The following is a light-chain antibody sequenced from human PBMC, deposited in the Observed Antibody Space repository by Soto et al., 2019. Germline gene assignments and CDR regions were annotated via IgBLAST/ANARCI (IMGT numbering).Light chain of an antibody. V-gene: IGLV2-23*01. J-gene: IGLJ2*01. CDR3: CSYAGRSTYVV. Sequence: QSALTQPASVSGSPGQSLTISCTGTSSDIGSYNLVSWYQHHPGKAPKLLICEGTERPSGVSNRFSGSKSGNTASLTIPGLQAEDEAHYYCCSYAGRSTYVVFGGGTKLTVL. CDR1: SSDIGSYNL. CDR2: EGT.